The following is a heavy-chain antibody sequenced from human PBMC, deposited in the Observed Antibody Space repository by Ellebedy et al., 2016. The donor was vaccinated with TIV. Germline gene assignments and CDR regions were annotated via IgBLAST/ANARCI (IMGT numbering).Heavy chain of an antibody. Sequence: ASVKVSCKVSGGTFSTYALNWVRQAPGQGLEWIGAFLPMFGTSNSAQKFQGRVTITADESMTTAYMDLSSLRSEDTAVYYCARVRWATVARGVPFHYGMDVWGQGTTVT. D-gene: IGHD3-10*01. V-gene: IGHV1-69*13. J-gene: IGHJ6*02. CDR1: GGTFSTYA. CDR3: ARVRWATVARGVPFHYGMDV. CDR2: FLPMFGTS.